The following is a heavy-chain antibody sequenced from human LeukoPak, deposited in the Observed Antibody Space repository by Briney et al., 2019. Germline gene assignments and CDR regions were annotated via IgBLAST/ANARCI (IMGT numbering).Heavy chain of an antibody. J-gene: IGHJ5*02. CDR2: IYSGGST. CDR3: ARGVYGSGSYSWFDP. Sequence: GGSLRLSCAASGFTVSSNYMSWVRHAPGKGLEWGSVIYSGGSTYYADSVKGRFTISRDNSKNTLYLQMNSLRAEDTAVYYCARGVYGSGSYSWFDPWGQGTLVTVSS. CDR1: GFTVSSNY. D-gene: IGHD3-10*01. V-gene: IGHV3-53*01.